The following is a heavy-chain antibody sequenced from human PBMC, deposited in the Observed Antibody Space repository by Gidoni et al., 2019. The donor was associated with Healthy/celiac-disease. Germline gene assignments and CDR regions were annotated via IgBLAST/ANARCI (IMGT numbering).Heavy chain of an antibody. CDR1: GFPFSSYA. CDR2: ISYDGSNK. J-gene: IGHJ4*02. D-gene: IGHD5-18*01. CDR3: ARDGRIQLWQFDY. Sequence: QVQLVESGGGVVQPGRSLRLSCAASGFPFSSYAMHWVRQAPGKGLEWVAVISYDGSNKYYADSVKGRFTISRDNSKNTLYLQMNSLRAEDTAVYYCARDGRIQLWQFDYWGQGTLVTVSS. V-gene: IGHV3-30-3*01.